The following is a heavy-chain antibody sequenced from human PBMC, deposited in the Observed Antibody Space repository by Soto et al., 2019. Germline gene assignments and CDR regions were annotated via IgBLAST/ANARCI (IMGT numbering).Heavy chain of an antibody. CDR2: IIPIFGTA. CDR3: ARLYDSSGYFVD. D-gene: IGHD3-22*01. V-gene: IGHV1-69*13. Sequence: GASVKVSCKASGGTFSSHAISWVRQAPGQGLEWMGGIIPIFGTANYAQKFQGRVTITADESTSTAYMELSSLRSEDTAVYYCARLYDSSGYFVDWGQGTLVTVSS. CDR1: GGTFSSHA. J-gene: IGHJ4*02.